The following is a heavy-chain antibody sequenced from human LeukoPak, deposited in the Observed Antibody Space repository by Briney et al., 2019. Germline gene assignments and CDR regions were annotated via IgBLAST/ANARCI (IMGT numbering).Heavy chain of an antibody. Sequence: SETLSLTCTVSGGSLSSSDYYWGWLRQPPGKGLEWIGSINYSGNTYYNPSLKNRVTISVDTSKNQFSLKLSSVTAADTAVYYCARSLSTTGLRWGQGTLVTVSS. J-gene: IGHJ4*02. CDR2: INYSGNT. CDR3: ARSLSTTGLR. V-gene: IGHV4-39*01. CDR1: GGSLSSSDYY. D-gene: IGHD1-1*01.